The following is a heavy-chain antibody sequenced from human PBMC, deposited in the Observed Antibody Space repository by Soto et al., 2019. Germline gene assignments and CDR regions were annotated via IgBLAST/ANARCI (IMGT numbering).Heavy chain of an antibody. CDR1: GFTFSSYG. V-gene: IGHV3-33*01. Sequence: GGSLRLSCAASGFTFSSYGMHWVRQAPGKGLEWVAVIWYDGSNKYYADSVKGRFTISRDNSKNTLYLQMNSLRAEDTAVYYCARDGTNGQFGELLIYAMDVWGQGTTVTVSS. J-gene: IGHJ6*02. CDR2: IWYDGSNK. CDR3: ARDGTNGQFGELLIYAMDV. D-gene: IGHD3-10*01.